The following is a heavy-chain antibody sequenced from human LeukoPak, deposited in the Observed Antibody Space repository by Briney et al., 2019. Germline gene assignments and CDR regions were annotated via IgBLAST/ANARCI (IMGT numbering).Heavy chain of an antibody. CDR3: ARESSADSYGLV. Sequence: ASVKVSCKASGYTFTSYYIHWVRQAPGQGLEWMGIINPSGGSTSNAQKFQGRVTMTRDTSTSIVYMELSSLRSEDMAVYYCARESSADSYGLVWGQGTLVTVSS. V-gene: IGHV1-46*01. D-gene: IGHD5-18*01. CDR2: INPSGGST. CDR1: GYTFTSYY. J-gene: IGHJ4*02.